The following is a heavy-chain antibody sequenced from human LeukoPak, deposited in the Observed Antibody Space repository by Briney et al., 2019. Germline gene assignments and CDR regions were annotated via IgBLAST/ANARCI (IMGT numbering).Heavy chain of an antibody. V-gene: IGHV1-24*01. CDR1: GYTLTELS. D-gene: IGHD3-10*01. Sequence: ASVKVSCKVSGYTLTELSMHWVRQAPGKGLEWMGGFDPEDGETIYAQKFQGRATMTEDTSTDTAYMELSSLRSEDTAVYYCATARIITMVRGVIAPIDYWGQGTLVTVSS. J-gene: IGHJ4*02. CDR2: FDPEDGET. CDR3: ATARIITMVRGVIAPIDY.